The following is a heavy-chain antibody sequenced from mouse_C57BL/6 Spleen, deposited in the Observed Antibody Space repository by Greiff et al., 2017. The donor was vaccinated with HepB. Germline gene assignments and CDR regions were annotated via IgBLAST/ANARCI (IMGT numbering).Heavy chain of an antibody. D-gene: IGHD1-1*01. Sequence: VQLQQPGAELVKPGASVKMSCKASGYTFTSYWITWVKQRPGQGLEWIGDIYPGSGSTNYNEKFKSKATLTVDTSSSTAYMQLSSLTSEDSAVYYCARYGYGSSYVPYWYFDVWGTGTTVTVSS. CDR2: IYPGSGST. CDR3: ARYGYGSSYVPYWYFDV. J-gene: IGHJ1*03. CDR1: GYTFTSYW. V-gene: IGHV1-55*01.